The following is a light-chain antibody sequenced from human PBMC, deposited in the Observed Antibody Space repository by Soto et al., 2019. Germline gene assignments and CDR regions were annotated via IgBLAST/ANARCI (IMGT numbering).Light chain of an antibody. J-gene: IGKJ5*01. CDR3: QQAASFPIT. V-gene: IGKV1-9*01. Sequence: DIQLTQSPSFLSASVGDRVTITCRASQGISSFLAWYQQKPPKAPELLIYGASTLQSGVPSRFSGSGSGTDFTLTISCLQSEDFATYYCQQAASFPITFGQGTRLEIK. CDR1: QGISSF. CDR2: GAS.